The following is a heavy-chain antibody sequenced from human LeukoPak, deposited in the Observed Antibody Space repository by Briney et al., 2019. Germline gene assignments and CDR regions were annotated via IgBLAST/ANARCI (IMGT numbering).Heavy chain of an antibody. CDR1: GASISSYY. J-gene: IGHJ4*02. Sequence: SETLSLTCTVSGASISSYYWRWIRQPPGKGVEWIGYIHYSEGTRYNPSLKSRVTISVDTSKNQFSLKLSSVTAADTAVYYCARQYYYYSIDSWGQGTLVTVSS. V-gene: IGHV4-59*08. D-gene: IGHD3-22*01. CDR3: ARQYYYYSIDS. CDR2: IHYSEGT.